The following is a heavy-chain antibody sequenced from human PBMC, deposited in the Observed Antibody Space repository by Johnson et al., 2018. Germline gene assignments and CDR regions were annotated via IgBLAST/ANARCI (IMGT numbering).Heavy chain of an antibody. V-gene: IGHV3-7*01. CDR2: IKQDGSNK. CDR3: ATRRYNWNDVPHYMDV. CDR1: EFSFRNYW. J-gene: IGHJ6*03. D-gene: IGHD1-20*01. Sequence: VQLVQSGGGLIQPGGSLRLSCAASEFSFRNYWMSWVRQAPGKGLEWVANIKQDGSNKYYADSVKGRFTISRENSMDVAFLEISSLRHEDTAVYYCATRRYNWNDVPHYMDVWGKGTTVAVSS.